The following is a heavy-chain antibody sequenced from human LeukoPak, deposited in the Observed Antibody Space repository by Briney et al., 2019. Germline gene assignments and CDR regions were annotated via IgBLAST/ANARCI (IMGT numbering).Heavy chain of an antibody. CDR1: GYTFTSYG. CDR3: ARGPPYCSSTSCYS. CDR2: ISAYNGNT. Sequence: GASVKVSCKASGYTFTSYGISWVRQAPGQGLEWMGWISAYNGNTNYAQKLQVRVTMTTDTSTSTAYMELRSLRSDDTAVYYCARGPPYCSSTSCYSWGQGTLVTVSS. J-gene: IGHJ4*02. D-gene: IGHD2-2*02. V-gene: IGHV1-18*01.